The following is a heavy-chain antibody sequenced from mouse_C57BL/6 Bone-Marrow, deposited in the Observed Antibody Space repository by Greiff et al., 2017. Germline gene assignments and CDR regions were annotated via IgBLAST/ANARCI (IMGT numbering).Heavy chain of an antibody. CDR2: FHPYDDDT. CDR1: GYAFSTYR. D-gene: IGHD5-1-1*01. V-gene: IGHV1-47*01. J-gene: IGHJ2*01. CDR3: AGSNTVICYFDY. Sequence: QVQLQQPGAELVKPGASVKISCKASGYAFSTYRMEWVKQKPGKSLEWIGRFHPYDDDTKYNGKFKGKATLTAEKSSSTVYMELSTLTSDDSAADYCAGSNTVICYFDYWGQGTTLTVSS.